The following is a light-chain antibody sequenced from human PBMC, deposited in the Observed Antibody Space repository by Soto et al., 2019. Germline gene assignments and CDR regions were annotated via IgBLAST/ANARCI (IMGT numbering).Light chain of an antibody. CDR2: KAS. CDR3: QQCYSDPT. Sequence: DIQMTQSPSTLSASVGDRVTITCRASQSISSWLAWYQQKPGKAPKLPIYKASSLESGVPSRFSRSRSGTEFTLTISSLQPDDFATYYCQQCYSDPTFGQATNVQIK. CDR1: QSISSW. J-gene: IGKJ1*01. V-gene: IGKV1-5*03.